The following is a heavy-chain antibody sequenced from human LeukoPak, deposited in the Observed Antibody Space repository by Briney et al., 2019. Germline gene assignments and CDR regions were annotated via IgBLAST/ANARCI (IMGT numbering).Heavy chain of an antibody. V-gene: IGHV4-39*01. J-gene: IGHJ5*02. Sequence: SEALSLTCTVSGGSISSSSYYWGWIRQPPGKGLEWIGSAYYSGSTYHNPSLKSRVTISVDTSKNQCSLKLSSVTAADTAVYYCARHRELLNWFDPWGQGTLVTVSS. CDR2: AYYSGST. CDR1: GGSISSSSYY. CDR3: ARHRELLNWFDP. D-gene: IGHD1-26*01.